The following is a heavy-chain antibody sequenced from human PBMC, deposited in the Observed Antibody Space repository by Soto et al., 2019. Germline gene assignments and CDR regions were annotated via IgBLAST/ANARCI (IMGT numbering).Heavy chain of an antibody. D-gene: IGHD5-12*01. J-gene: IGHJ4*02. V-gene: IGHV4-59*01. CDR2: IYSSGYT. CDR3: ARGGGYNFEIDY. CDR1: GDSIRGFY. Sequence: SETLSLTCTVSGDSIRGFYWSWVRQPPGKGLEWIGYIYSSGYTNYNPSLKNRGTISVDTPKKQFFLNLRSVTAADTALYYCARGGGYNFEIDYWGRGTRVTVSS.